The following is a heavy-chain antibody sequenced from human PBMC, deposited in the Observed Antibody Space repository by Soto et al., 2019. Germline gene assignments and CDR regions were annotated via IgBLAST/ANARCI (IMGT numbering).Heavy chain of an antibody. CDR3: ARDSAVIYYYGMDV. Sequence: QVQLVESGGGVVQPGRSLRLSCAASGFTFSSYAMHWVRQAPGKGLEWVAVISYDGSNKYYADSVKGRFTISRDNSKNTLYLQMNSLRAEDTAVYYCARDSAVIYYYGMDVWGQGTTVTVSS. CDR1: GFTFSSYA. V-gene: IGHV3-30-3*01. D-gene: IGHD2-21*01. CDR2: ISYDGSNK. J-gene: IGHJ6*02.